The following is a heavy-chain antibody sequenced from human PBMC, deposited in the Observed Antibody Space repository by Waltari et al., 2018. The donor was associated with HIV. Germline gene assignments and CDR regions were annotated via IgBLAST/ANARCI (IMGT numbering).Heavy chain of an antibody. CDR2: ISRSASAT. CDR1: AFTFDMYA. CDR3: VTSGYNFVEFGHRLDF. D-gene: IGHD5-18*01. J-gene: IGHJ4*02. V-gene: IGHV3-23*01. Sequence: EVEFLESGGGLVRPGGPRRLSCLGSAFTFDMYALSWVRQAPGKGLEWVSSISRSASATYYADSVKGRATISRDNSMDMLSLHINSLTVDDAAVYHCVTSGYNFVEFGHRLDFWGRGILVTVS.